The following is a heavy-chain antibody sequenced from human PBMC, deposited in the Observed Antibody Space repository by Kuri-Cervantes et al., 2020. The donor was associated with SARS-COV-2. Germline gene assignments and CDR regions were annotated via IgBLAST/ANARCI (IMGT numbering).Heavy chain of an antibody. CDR3: AAYTPRGDY. CDR2: ITTGGDTP. D-gene: IGHD2-2*02. Sequence: WGSLRLSCAASGFAFSNYWMNWVRQAPGKGLEWVSRITTGGDTPFYPCPVSGRFTIARDNSKDTVYLQMNTLSADDTGMYYCAAYTPRGDYWGQGTLVTVSS. V-gene: IGHV3-74*01. CDR1: GFAFSNYW. J-gene: IGHJ4*02.